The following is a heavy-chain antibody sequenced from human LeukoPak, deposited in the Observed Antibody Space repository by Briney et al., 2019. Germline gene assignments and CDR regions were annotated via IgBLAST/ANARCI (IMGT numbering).Heavy chain of an antibody. CDR1: GFTFGSYS. CDR3: ARDEREGAN. CDR2: ISGSGGST. J-gene: IGHJ4*02. Sequence: GGSLRLSCAGSGFTFGSYSMYWVRQAPGKGLEWVSTISGSGGSTYYADSVKGRFTISRDNSKNTLYLQMNSLRAEDTAVYYCARDEREGANWGQGTLVTVSS. D-gene: IGHD4/OR15-4a*01. V-gene: IGHV3-23*01.